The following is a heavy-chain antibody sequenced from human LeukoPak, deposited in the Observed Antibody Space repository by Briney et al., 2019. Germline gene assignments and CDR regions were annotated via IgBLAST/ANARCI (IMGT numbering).Heavy chain of an antibody. V-gene: IGHV4-30-4*01. J-gene: IGHJ4*02. Sequence: SETLSLTCTVSGGSLSSGDYYWSWIRQPPGKGLEWIGYIYYSGSTYYNPSLKSRVTISVDTSKNQFSLKLSSVTAADTAVYYCASEDYGDYVTYWGQGTLVTVSS. D-gene: IGHD4-17*01. CDR1: GGSLSSGDYY. CDR2: IYYSGST. CDR3: ASEDYGDYVTY.